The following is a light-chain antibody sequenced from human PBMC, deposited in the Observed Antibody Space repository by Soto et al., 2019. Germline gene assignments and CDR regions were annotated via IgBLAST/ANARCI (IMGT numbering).Light chain of an antibody. J-gene: IGKJ1*01. CDR3: QQYNSYWGT. Sequence: IHMTQSPSTLSASVGDRVTITCRASQSISNWLAWYQQKQGKAPKLLIYDASSLESGVPSRFSGSGSGTEFTLTISSLQPDDFATYYCQQYNSYWGTFGQGTKVDIK. V-gene: IGKV1-5*01. CDR1: QSISNW. CDR2: DAS.